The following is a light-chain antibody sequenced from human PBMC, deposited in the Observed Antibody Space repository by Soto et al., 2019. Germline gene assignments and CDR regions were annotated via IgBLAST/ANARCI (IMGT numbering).Light chain of an antibody. CDR3: QQCYMGWT. CDR2: DAS. V-gene: IGKV1-5*01. CDR1: QSIGRF. Sequence: DIQMPQSPSTLSASVGDRVTITCRASQSIGRFLAWYQHQPGKAPKLLIYDASTLESGVPSRFSGTGSGTEFTFSITSLQPEDFGTYYCQQCYMGWTFGQGTKV. J-gene: IGKJ1*01.